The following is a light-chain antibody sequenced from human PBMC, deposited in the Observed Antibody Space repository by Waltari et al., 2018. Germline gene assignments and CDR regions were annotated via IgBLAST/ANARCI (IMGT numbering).Light chain of an antibody. Sequence: QSALTQPASVSGSPGQSVTIFCTGTSNDVGGYNSVSWYQEHPGQAPRVIIYDVSDRPSGVSERLSGSKSGNTASLTISGLQAEDEADYYCSSQSSNNVVLFGGGTKLTVL. CDR3: SSQSSNNVVL. CDR1: SNDVGGYNS. V-gene: IGLV2-14*01. J-gene: IGLJ2*01. CDR2: DVS.